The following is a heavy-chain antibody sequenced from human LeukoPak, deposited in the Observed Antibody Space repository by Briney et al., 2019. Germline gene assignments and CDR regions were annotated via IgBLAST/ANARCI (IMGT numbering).Heavy chain of an antibody. V-gene: IGHV3-74*01. D-gene: IGHD2/OR15-2a*01. J-gene: IGHJ5*02. CDR1: GFTFSSYW. CDR3: ARSNYDSTTFYYHLDL. CDR2: VDVHGQGT. Sequence: GGSLRLSCAASGFTFSSYWMHWVRQAPGKGPVWVSRVDVHGQGTAYADSVKGRFTISRDNAKNTLSLQMNSLSAEDTAVYYCARSNYDSTTFYYHLDLWGQGTLVPSPQ.